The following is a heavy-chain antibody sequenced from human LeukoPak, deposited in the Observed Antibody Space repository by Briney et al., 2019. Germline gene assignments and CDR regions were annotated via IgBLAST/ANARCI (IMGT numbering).Heavy chain of an antibody. D-gene: IGHD5-12*01. CDR2: IIPIFGTA. J-gene: IGHJ4*02. CDR3: ARDYSGYGGYESY. V-gene: IGHV1-69*13. Sequence: GASVKVSCKASGYTFTNYGISWVRQAPGQGLEWMGGIIPIFGTANYAQKFQGRVTITADESTSTAYMELSSLRSEDTAVYYCARDYSGYGGYESYWGQGTLVTVSS. CDR1: GYTFTNYG.